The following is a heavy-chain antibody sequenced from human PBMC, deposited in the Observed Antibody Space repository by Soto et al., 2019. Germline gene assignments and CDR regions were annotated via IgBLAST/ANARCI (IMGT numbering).Heavy chain of an antibody. Sequence: QVQLVQSGAEEKKPGASVKVSCRASGYTFTSYAIHWVRQAPGQRLEWMGWINAGNGNTKYSQKFQGRVTITRDTSASTAFMELSSLRSEDTAVYYCARGVPIFMDYWGQGTLVTVSS. CDR1: GYTFTSYA. V-gene: IGHV1-3*05. J-gene: IGHJ4*02. D-gene: IGHD3-10*01. CDR3: ARGVPIFMDY. CDR2: INAGNGNT.